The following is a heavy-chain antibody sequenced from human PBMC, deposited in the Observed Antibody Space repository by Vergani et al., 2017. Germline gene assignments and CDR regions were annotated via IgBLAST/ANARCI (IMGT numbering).Heavy chain of an antibody. CDR3: AVTYYDYVWGSSPPDY. CDR2: ISSSSSYI. V-gene: IGHV3-21*01. CDR1: GFTFSSYS. Sequence: EVQLVESGGGLVKPGGSLRLSCAASGFTFSSYSMNWVRQAPGKGLEWVSSISSSSSYIYYADSVKGRFTISRDNAKNSLYLQMNSLRAEDTAVYYCAVTYYDYVWGSSPPDYWGQGTLVTVPS. J-gene: IGHJ4*02. D-gene: IGHD3-16*01.